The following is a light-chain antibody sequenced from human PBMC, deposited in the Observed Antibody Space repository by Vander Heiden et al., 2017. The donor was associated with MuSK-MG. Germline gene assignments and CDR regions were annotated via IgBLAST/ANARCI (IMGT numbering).Light chain of an antibody. CDR2: EAS. V-gene: IGKV1-39*01. Sequence: DIQLTQSPSSLSASVGDRVIITCRASQRTSRYLNWYQQKPGKAPKLLIYEASSLQSGVPSRIGGSGFGTDFTLTITNLQPDDFATYYCQQTDSTTPITFGQGTRLEIK. CDR1: QRTSRY. J-gene: IGKJ5*01. CDR3: QQTDSTTPIT.